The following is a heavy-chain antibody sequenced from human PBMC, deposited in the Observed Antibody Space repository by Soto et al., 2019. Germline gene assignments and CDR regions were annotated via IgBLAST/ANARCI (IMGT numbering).Heavy chain of an antibody. CDR2: IYYSGST. CDR3: ARQDYDSSGYYPNYFDY. V-gene: IGHV4-39*01. J-gene: IGHJ4*02. Sequence: QLQLQESGPGLVKPSETLSLTCTVSGGSISSSSYYWGWIRQPPGKGLEWIGSIYYSGSTYYNPSLKSRVTISVDTSKYQFSLKLSSVTAADTAVYYCARQDYDSSGYYPNYFDYWGQGTLVTVSS. D-gene: IGHD3-22*01. CDR1: GGSISSSSYY.